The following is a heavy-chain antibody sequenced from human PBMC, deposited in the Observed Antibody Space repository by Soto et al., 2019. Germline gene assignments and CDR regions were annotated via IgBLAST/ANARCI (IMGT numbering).Heavy chain of an antibody. D-gene: IGHD4-17*01. Sequence: SEILSLTCSFSGFSISSGCYSLSWIRQPPGKGLEWIGYIYHSGSTYYNPSLKSRVTISVDRSKNQFSLKLSSVTAADTAVYYCARVYGDYYFDYWGQGTLVTVSS. CDR3: ARVYGDYYFDY. V-gene: IGHV4-30-2*01. J-gene: IGHJ4*02. CDR1: GFSISSGCYS. CDR2: IYHSGST.